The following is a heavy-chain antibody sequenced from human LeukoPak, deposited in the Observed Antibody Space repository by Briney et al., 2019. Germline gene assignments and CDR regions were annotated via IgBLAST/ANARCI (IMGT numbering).Heavy chain of an antibody. CDR2: ISGSGGGT. Sequence: GGSLRLSCAASGLTFSSYAMNWVRQAPGKGLEWVSAISGSGGGTYYADSVKGRFTISRDNSKNTPYLQMNSLRAEDTAVYYCAKQPGGYYDSSGYPFDYWGQGTLVTVSS. J-gene: IGHJ4*02. CDR1: GLTFSSYA. D-gene: IGHD3-22*01. V-gene: IGHV3-23*01. CDR3: AKQPGGYYDSSGYPFDY.